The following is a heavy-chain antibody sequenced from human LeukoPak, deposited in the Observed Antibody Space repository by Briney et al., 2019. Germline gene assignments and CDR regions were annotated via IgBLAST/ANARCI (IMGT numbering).Heavy chain of an antibody. J-gene: IGHJ3*02. D-gene: IGHD3-22*01. Sequence: SETLSLTCAVSGGSFSSYYWGWIRQPAGKGLEWIGRIYTSGSTNYNPSLKSRVTISVDTSKNQFSLKLSSVTAADTAVYYCARQELYYYDSSGFFDIWGQGTMVTVSS. CDR2: IYTSGST. CDR1: GGSFSSYY. V-gene: IGHV4-4*07. CDR3: ARQELYYYDSSGFFDI.